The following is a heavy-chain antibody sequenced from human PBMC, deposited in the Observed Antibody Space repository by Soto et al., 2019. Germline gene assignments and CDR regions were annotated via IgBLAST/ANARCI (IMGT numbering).Heavy chain of an antibody. Sequence: ASVKVSCKASGYTFTSYAMHWVRQAPGQRLEWMGWINDGNGNTKYSQKFQGRVTITRDTSASTAYMELSSLRSEDTAVYYCAIDGYGYCSGGSCHFYYYYYGMDVWGQGTTVTVSS. CDR2: INDGNGNT. J-gene: IGHJ6*02. D-gene: IGHD2-15*01. V-gene: IGHV1-3*01. CDR3: AIDGYGYCSGGSCHFYYYYYGMDV. CDR1: GYTFTSYA.